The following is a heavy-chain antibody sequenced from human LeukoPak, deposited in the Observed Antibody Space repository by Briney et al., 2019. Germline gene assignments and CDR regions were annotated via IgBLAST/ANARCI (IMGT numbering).Heavy chain of an antibody. CDR1: GFIFGNYW. J-gene: IGHJ4*02. CDR3: ARDGISCSGGHCYFAS. V-gene: IGHV3-74*01. D-gene: IGHD2-15*01. Sequence: GGSLRLSCATSGFIFGNYWMHWVRQAPGKGLVWVSRINNDGSSTTYADSVKGRFTLSRDNARNTLYPQMNSLRAEDTAVYYCARDGISCSGGHCYFASWGQGTLVTVSS. CDR2: INNDGSST.